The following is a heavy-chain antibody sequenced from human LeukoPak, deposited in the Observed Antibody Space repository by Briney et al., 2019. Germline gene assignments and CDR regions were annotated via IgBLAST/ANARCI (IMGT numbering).Heavy chain of an antibody. J-gene: IGHJ4*02. D-gene: IGHD3-10*01. CDR3: AGTMVRGDHFDD. CDR2: ISGGGDAT. Sequence: GGFLRLSCTASGFTFINYSMNWVRQAPGKGLERVSTISGGGDATYYADSVKGRFTISRDNSKNTLYLQMNSLRAEDTAVYYCAGTMVRGDHFDDWGQGTLVTVSS. V-gene: IGHV3-23*01. CDR1: GFTFINYS.